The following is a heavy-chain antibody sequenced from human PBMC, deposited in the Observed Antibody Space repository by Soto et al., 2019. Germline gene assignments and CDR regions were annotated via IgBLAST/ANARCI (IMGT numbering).Heavy chain of an antibody. J-gene: IGHJ5*02. CDR2: IYGGGST. V-gene: IGHV3-53*01. D-gene: IGHD1-7*01. CDR3: AKGGWNYWFDP. Sequence: PGGSLRLSCAASGFTVSSNFMSWVRQAPGKGLEWVSVIYGGGSTYYADSVKGRFTISRDNSKNTVYLQMSSLRVEDTAIYYCAKGGWNYWFDPWGQGTLVTVSS. CDR1: GFTVSSNF.